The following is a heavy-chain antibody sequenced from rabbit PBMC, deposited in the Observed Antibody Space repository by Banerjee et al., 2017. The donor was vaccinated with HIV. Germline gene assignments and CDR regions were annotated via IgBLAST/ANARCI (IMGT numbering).Heavy chain of an antibody. CDR3: ARGADSGYGYFKL. J-gene: IGHJ4*01. V-gene: IGHV1S45*01. D-gene: IGHD8-1*01. CDR1: GFSFSSSYY. CDR2: IGTGGSGVT. Sequence: QEQLVESGGGLVQPEGSLTLTCTASGFSFSSSYYMCWVRQAPGEGLEWIGCIGTGGSGVTHYAGWAKGRFTISKTSSTTVALQMTSLTAADTATYFCARGADSGYGYFKLWGPGTLVTVS.